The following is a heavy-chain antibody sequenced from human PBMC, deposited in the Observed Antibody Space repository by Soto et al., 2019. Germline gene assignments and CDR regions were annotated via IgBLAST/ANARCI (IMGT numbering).Heavy chain of an antibody. CDR2: IYPGDSDT. CDR1: GYSFTSYW. Sequence: ESLKISCKGSGYSFTSYWIGWVRQMPGKGLEWMGIIYPGDSDTRYSPSFQGQVTISADKSISTAYLQWSSLKASDTAMYYCARPHYDILTGYPDYYFDYWGQGTLVTVSS. V-gene: IGHV5-51*01. D-gene: IGHD3-9*01. CDR3: ARPHYDILTGYPDYYFDY. J-gene: IGHJ4*02.